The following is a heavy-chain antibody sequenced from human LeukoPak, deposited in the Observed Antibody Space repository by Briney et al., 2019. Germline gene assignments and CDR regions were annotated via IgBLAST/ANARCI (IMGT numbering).Heavy chain of an antibody. J-gene: IGHJ5*02. V-gene: IGHV4-34*01. Sequence: PSETLSLTCAVYGGSFSGYYWSWIRQPPRKWLEWIGEINHSGSTNYNPSLKSRVTISVDTSKNQFSLKLSSVTAADTAVYYCARGFVVVPAASRFDPWGQGTLVTVSS. CDR2: INHSGST. CDR1: GGSFSGYY. CDR3: ARGFVVVPAASRFDP. D-gene: IGHD2-2*01.